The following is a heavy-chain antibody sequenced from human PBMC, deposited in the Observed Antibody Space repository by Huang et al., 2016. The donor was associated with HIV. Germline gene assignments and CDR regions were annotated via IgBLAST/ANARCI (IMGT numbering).Heavy chain of an antibody. CDR2: SSPRSSFI. CDR3: VKDRGQQLSPFDS. J-gene: IGHJ4*02. V-gene: IGHV3-21*01. CDR1: GFSLDSFN. D-gene: IGHD6-13*01. Sequence: EVQLVDSGGGLVKPGGSLRLSCAASGFSLDSFNMFWVRQTPVKWLEGVGSSSPRSSFIEYADSVKGRFSISRDNAKNSLYLQMNSLRGEDTAVYYCVKDRGQQLSPFDSWGQGTLVTVSS.